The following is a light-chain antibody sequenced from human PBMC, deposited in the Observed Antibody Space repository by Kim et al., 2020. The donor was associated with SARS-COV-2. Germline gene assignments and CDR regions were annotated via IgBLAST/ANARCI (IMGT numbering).Light chain of an antibody. CDR3: QQRSNWALT. CDR2: DAS. Sequence: SPGERATLSCRASQSVSSYLAWYQQKPGQAPRLLIYDASNRATGIPARFSGSGSGTDFTLTISSLQPEDFAVYYCQQRSNWALTFGGGTKVDIK. CDR1: QSVSSY. J-gene: IGKJ4*01. V-gene: IGKV3-11*01.